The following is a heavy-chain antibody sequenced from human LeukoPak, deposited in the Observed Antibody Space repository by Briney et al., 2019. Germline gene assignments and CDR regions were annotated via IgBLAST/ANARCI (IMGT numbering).Heavy chain of an antibody. J-gene: IGHJ4*02. CDR2: INPSGGST. CDR3: AREVAARPYYFDY. D-gene: IGHD6-6*01. Sequence: ASVKVSCKASGYTFTSYDINWVRQAPGQGLEWMGIINPSGGSTSYAQKFQGRVTMTRDTSTSTVYMELSSLRSEDTAVYYCAREVAARPYYFDYWGQGTLVTVSS. CDR1: GYTFTSYD. V-gene: IGHV1-46*01.